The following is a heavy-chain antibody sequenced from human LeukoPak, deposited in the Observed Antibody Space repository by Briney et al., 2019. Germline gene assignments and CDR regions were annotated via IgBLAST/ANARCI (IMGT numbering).Heavy chain of an antibody. D-gene: IGHD3-16*01. Sequence: GGSLRLSCAASGFSFSSSWMHWVRQAPGTGLVWVSRINSDGGTTNYADSVKGRFTISRDNAMSTLYLQMNSLGAKDAAEYYCARDFGPYGMDVWGQGTTVTVSS. V-gene: IGHV3-74*01. CDR2: INSDGGTT. CDR3: ARDFGPYGMDV. J-gene: IGHJ6*02. CDR1: GFSFSSSW.